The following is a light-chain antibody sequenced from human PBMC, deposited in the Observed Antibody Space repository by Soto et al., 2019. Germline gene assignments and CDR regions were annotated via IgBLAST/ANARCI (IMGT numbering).Light chain of an antibody. CDR1: SSNIGSNY. J-gene: IGLJ1*01. Sequence: QSALTQPPSASATPGQRVTISSPGSSSNIGSNYVYWYWQLPGTAPKLLLYRNNQRPSGVPDRFSGSKSGTSASLAISVFRSEDEADYYCAALDDRLSGYGFGARTRSPS. CDR2: RNN. CDR3: AALDDRLSGYG. V-gene: IGLV1-47*01.